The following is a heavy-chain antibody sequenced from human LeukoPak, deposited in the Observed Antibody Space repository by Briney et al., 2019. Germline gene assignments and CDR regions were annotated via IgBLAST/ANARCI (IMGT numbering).Heavy chain of an antibody. D-gene: IGHD3-16*01. CDR1: GGSFSGYY. Sequence: SETLSLTCAVYGGSFSGYYWGWIRQPPGKGLEWIGSIYHSGSTYYNPSLKSRVTISVDTSKNQFSLKLSSVTAADTAVYCCAEGGSWDFDYWGQGTLVTVSS. J-gene: IGHJ4*02. CDR3: AEGGSWDFDY. CDR2: IYHSGST. V-gene: IGHV4-38-2*01.